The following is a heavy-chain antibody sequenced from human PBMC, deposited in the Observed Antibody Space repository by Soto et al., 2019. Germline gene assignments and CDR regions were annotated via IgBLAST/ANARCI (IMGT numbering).Heavy chain of an antibody. CDR3: AKDGDSVADLNWFDP. J-gene: IGHJ5*02. CDR1: GFTFSRYA. CDR2: ISGSGGST. V-gene: IGHV3-23*01. Sequence: GGALRHSCGGSGFTFSRYAISWGRQAPGKGLEWVSAISGSGGSTYYAGSVKGRFTISRDNSKNTLYLQMNSLRAEDTAVYYCAKDGDSVADLNWFDPWGQGTLVTVSS. D-gene: IGHD7-27*01.